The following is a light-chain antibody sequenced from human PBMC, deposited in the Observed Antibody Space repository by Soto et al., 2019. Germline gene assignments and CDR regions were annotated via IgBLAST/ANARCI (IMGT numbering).Light chain of an antibody. CDR1: QSISSW. Sequence: DIQMTQSPSTLSASVGDRVTITCRASQSISSWLAWYQQKPGKAPKLLIYKASSLESGVPSRFSSSGSGTEFTLTISSLQPDDSATYYCQQYDTSSRGFGQGTKVEIK. CDR3: QQYDTSSRG. J-gene: IGKJ1*01. V-gene: IGKV1-5*03. CDR2: KAS.